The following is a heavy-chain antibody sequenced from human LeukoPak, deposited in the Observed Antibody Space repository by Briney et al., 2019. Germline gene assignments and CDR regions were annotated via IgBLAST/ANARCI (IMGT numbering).Heavy chain of an antibody. Sequence: ASVKLSCKASGYTFINYYMHWVRQAHGQGLEWMGIINPSGGSTSYAQKFQGRVTMTRDTSTSTVYMELSSLRSEDTAVYYCARDAYGGNSDWGQGTLVTVSS. V-gene: IGHV1-46*01. D-gene: IGHD4-23*01. CDR2: INPSGGST. J-gene: IGHJ4*02. CDR3: ARDAYGGNSD. CDR1: GYTFINYY.